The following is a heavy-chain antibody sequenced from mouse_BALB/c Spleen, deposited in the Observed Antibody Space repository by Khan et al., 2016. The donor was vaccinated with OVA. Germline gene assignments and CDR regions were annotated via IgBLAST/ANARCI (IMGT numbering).Heavy chain of an antibody. CDR2: VNPNTDNT. J-gene: IGHJ3*01. CDR1: GYSFTVYY. Sequence: EVQLVESGPDLVKPGASVKISCKASGYSFTVYYMSWVKQSHGKSLEWIGRVNPNTDNTNYNQEFKGKAILTVDKSSNTAYMELRSLTSEDSAVYFCARGYDFFASGGQGTVVTVSA. CDR3: ARGYDFFAS. D-gene: IGHD2-14*01. V-gene: IGHV1-26*01.